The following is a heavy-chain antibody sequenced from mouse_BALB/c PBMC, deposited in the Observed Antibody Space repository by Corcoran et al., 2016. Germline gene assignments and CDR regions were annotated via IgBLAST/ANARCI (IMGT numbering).Heavy chain of an antibody. J-gene: IGHJ3*01. CDR3: TREGVSYGNYESWFAY. D-gene: IGHD2-1*01. CDR2: IDPANVNT. V-gene: IGHV14-3*02. CDR1: GFNIKDTY. Sequence: EVQLQQSGAELVKPGASVKLSCTASGFNIKDTYMHWVKKRPEQGLEWIGRIDPANVNTKYDPKFQGKATITADTSSNTAYLQFSSLTSEDTDVYYCTREGVSYGNYESWFAYWGQGTLVTVSA.